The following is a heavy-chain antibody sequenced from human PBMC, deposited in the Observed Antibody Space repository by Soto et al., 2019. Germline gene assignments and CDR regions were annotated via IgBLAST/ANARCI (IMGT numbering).Heavy chain of an antibody. CDR2: ISAYNCNT. J-gene: IGHJ4*02. CDR1: GYRFNSYG. V-gene: IGHV1-18*01. Sequence: QVQLVQSGAEVKKPGASVKVSCKASGYRFNSYGISWVRQAPGQGLEWMAWISAYNCNTNYAQKFQDRLTMTTDTSTSTAYMELRSLRSDDTAVYYCARDHLMIDYYDSSGYLYYFDYWGQGTLVTVSS. D-gene: IGHD3-22*01. CDR3: ARDHLMIDYYDSSGYLYYFDY.